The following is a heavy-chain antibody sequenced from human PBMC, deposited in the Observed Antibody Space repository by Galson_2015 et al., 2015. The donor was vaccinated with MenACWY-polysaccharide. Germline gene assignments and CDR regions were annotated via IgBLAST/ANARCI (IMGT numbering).Heavy chain of an antibody. J-gene: IGHJ6*02. CDR2: INAGNGNT. V-gene: IGHV1-3*01. Sequence: SVKVSCKASGYTFTSYAMNWVRQAPGQRLEWMGWINAGNGNTKYSQKFQGRVTITRDTSASTAYMELRSLRSEDTAVYYCAREIVVAPAASWGDYYYGMDVWGQGTTVTVSS. D-gene: IGHD2-2*01. CDR1: GYTFTSYA. CDR3: AREIVVAPAASWGDYYYGMDV.